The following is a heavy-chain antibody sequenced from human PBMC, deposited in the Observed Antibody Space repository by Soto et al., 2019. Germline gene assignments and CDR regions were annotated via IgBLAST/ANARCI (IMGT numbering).Heavy chain of an antibody. V-gene: IGHV4-34*01. D-gene: IGHD2-15*01. J-gene: IGHJ5*02. Sequence: SETPSLTCAVYGGSFSGYYWSWIRQPPGKGLEWIGEINHSGSTNYNPSLKSRVTISVDTSKNQFSLKLSSVTAADTAVYYCARGRVASIGRDGFSGHWFDPWGQGTLVTVSS. CDR3: ARGRVASIGRDGFSGHWFDP. CDR1: GGSFSGYY. CDR2: INHSGST.